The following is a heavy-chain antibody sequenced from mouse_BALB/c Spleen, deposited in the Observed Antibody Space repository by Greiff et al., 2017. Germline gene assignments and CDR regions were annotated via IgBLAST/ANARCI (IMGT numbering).Heavy chain of an antibody. CDR3: ARANYRTPHYYAMDY. V-gene: IGHV5-17*02. J-gene: IGHJ4*01. CDR1: GFTFSSFG. Sequence: EVQLVESGGGLVQPGGSRKLSCAASGFTFSSFGMHWVRQAPEKGLEWVAYISSGSSTIYYADTVKGRFTISRDNPKNTLFLQMTSLRSEDTAMYYCARANYRTPHYYAMDYWGQGTSVTVSS. CDR2: ISSGSSTI. D-gene: IGHD2-14*01.